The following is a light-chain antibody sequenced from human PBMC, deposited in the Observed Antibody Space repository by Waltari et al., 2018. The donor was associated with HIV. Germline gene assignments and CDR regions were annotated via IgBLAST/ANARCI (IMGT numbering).Light chain of an antibody. J-gene: IGLJ2*01. V-gene: IGLV3-25*03. CDR2: KDS. Sequence: SYEVTQPPSVSVSPGQTARITCSGDALPTKYAYWYQQKPGQAPVLVMYKDSERPSGIPERFSGSSSGTTVTLTISGVQAEDEADYYCQSADNSGTFVIFGGGTKLTVL. CDR1: ALPTKY. CDR3: QSADNSGTFVI.